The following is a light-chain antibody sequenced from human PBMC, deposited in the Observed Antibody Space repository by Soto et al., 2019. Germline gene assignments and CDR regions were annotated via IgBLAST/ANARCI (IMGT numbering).Light chain of an antibody. CDR3: AAWDDSLNGVV. Sequence: QLVLTQPPSASGTPGQRVTMSCSGSSSNIGGNTVNWYQQLPGTAPKLLIYSDDQRPSGVTDRFSGSKSGTSASLAISRLRSEDEADYYCAAWDDSLNGVVFGGGTKLTVL. J-gene: IGLJ2*01. V-gene: IGLV1-44*01. CDR2: SDD. CDR1: SSNIGGNT.